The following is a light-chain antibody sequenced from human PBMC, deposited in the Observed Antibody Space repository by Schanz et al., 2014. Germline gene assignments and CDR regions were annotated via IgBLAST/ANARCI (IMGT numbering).Light chain of an antibody. CDR3: QSYDSRLSIAL. CDR1: SSNIGAGYD. J-gene: IGLJ2*01. V-gene: IGLV1-40*01. CDR2: GNN. Sequence: QSVLTQPPSVSGAPGQRVTISCTGDSSNIGAGYDVYWYQQLPRTAPKVLISGNNERPSGVSDRFSGSKSGAAGFLAISGLQAEDEADYYCQSYDSRLSIALFGGGTKVTVL.